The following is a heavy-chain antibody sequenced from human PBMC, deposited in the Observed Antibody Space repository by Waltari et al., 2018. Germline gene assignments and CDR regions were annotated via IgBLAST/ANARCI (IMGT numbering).Heavy chain of an antibody. CDR2: VEHRGRT. V-gene: IGHV4-34*01. J-gene: IGHJ6*03. CDR1: SGSFSGYY. CDR3: ARGTKYYYNYYYMGV. Sequence: QVQLQQWGAGLLKPLETLSLTCAVYSGSFSGYYWTWIRQPPGKGLEWIGDVEHRGRTNYNPSLKSRVTISIDTSKNQFSLQLTSVTAADTALYYCARGTKYYYNYYYMGVWGTGTTVTVSS.